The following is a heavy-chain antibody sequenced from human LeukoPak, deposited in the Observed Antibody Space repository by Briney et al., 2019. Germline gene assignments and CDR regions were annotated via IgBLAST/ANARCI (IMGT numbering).Heavy chain of an antibody. D-gene: IGHD3-16*01. V-gene: IGHV3-11*01. J-gene: IGHJ6*02. CDR1: GFTFSDYY. CDR2: ISSSGSTI. CDR3: AGGAYDYVWGSSASDYYYYYGMDV. Sequence: GGSLRLSCAASGFTFSDYYMSWIRQAPGKGLEWVSYISSSGSTIYYADSVKGRFTISRDNAKNSLYLQMNSLRAEDTAVYYCAGGAYDYVWGSSASDYYYYYGMDVWGQGTTVTVSS.